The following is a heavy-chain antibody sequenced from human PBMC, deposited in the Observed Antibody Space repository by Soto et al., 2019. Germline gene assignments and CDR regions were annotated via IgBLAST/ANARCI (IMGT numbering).Heavy chain of an antibody. Sequence: PGGSLRLSCAASGFTFSSYSMNWVRQAPGKGLEWVSSISSSSSYIYYADSVKGRFTISRDNAKNSLYLQMNSPRAEDTAVYYCARDDHDAFDIWGQGTMVTVSS. J-gene: IGHJ3*02. V-gene: IGHV3-21*01. CDR3: ARDDHDAFDI. CDR2: ISSSSSYI. CDR1: GFTFSSYS.